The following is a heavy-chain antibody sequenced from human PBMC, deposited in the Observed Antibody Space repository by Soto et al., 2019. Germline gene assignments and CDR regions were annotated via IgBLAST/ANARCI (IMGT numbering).Heavy chain of an antibody. CDR3: AKPALAGTFFDY. Sequence: ASVKVSCKASRDTFTNFGVTWVRRAPGQGLEWMGWISAYTDTPNYAQKFQGRVTMTIDTSTSTAYMDLRSLTSDDTAVYYCAKPALAGTFFDYWGQGTLVTVSS. V-gene: IGHV1-18*01. CDR1: RDTFTNFG. J-gene: IGHJ4*02. CDR2: ISAYTDTP. D-gene: IGHD6-19*01.